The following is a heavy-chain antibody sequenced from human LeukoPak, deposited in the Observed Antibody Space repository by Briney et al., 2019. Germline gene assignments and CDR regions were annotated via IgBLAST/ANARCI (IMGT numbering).Heavy chain of an antibody. J-gene: IGHJ5*02. CDR3: ARSGPAGAIVVVPAGWFDP. CDR1: GYTFTGYY. CDR2: INPNSGGT. V-gene: IGHV1-2*02. D-gene: IGHD2-2*01. Sequence: ASVKVSCKASGYTFTGYYMHWVRQAPGQGLEWMGWINPNSGGTNYAQKFQGRVTMTRDTSISTAYMELSRLRSDDTAVYYCARSGPAGAIVVVPAGWFDPWGQGTLVTVSS.